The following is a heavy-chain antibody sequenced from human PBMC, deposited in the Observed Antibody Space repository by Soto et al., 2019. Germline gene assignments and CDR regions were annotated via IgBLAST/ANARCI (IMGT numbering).Heavy chain of an antibody. CDR2: ILSRGTP. D-gene: IGHD4-17*01. V-gene: IGHV4-59*01. J-gene: IGHJ5*02. CDR1: GVSITDYH. Sequence: PSETLSLTCTVSGVSITDYHWSWIRQSPGRGLEWIGYILSRGTPNYNPSLKSRVTISVDTSRNQFSLKLNSLTAADTAMYFCAKRFGDYVGWFEPWGQGALVTVSS. CDR3: AKRFGDYVGWFEP.